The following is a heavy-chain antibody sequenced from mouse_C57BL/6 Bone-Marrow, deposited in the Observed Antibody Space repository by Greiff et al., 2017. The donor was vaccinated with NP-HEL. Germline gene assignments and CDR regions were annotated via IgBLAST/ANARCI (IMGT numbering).Heavy chain of an antibody. CDR1: GYTFTSYW. CDR3: TRPLYYYGSSPWFAD. V-gene: IGHV1-5*01. CDR2: IYPGNSDT. Sequence: VQLQQSGTVLARPGASVKMSCKTSGYTFTSYWMHWVKQRPGQGLEWIGAIYPGNSDTSYNQKFKGKAKLTAVTSASTAYMELSSLTNEDSAVYYCTRPLYYYGSSPWFADLGQGTLVTVSA. J-gene: IGHJ3*01. D-gene: IGHD1-1*01.